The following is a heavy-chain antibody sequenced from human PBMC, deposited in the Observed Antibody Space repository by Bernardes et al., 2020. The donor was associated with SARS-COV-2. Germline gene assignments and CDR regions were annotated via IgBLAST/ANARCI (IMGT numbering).Heavy chain of an antibody. CDR2: IYYSGST. D-gene: IGHD1-26*01. CDR1: GGSMSSYY. V-gene: IGHV4-59*08. CDR3: ARLRADALGGGFDS. Sequence: SQTLSRTCSVSGGSMSSYYWSWIRQPPGQELEWIAYIYYSGSTDYNPSLKSRVTISIDTSKNQFSLKLSSVTAADTAMYYCARLRADALGGGFDSWGQGTLVTVSS. J-gene: IGHJ4*02.